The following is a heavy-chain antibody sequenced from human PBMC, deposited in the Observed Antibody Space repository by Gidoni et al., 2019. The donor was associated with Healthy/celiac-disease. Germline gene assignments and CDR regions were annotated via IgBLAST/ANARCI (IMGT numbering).Heavy chain of an antibody. V-gene: IGHV4-34*01. Sequence: QVQLQQWGAGLLKPSETLSLTCAVSGGSFSGYYWSWIRQPPGKGLEWIGEINHSGSTNYNPSLKSRVTISVDTSKNQFSLKLSSVTAADTAVYYCARGRGSGPRNIRYFDLWGRGTLVTVSS. CDR1: GGSFSGYY. D-gene: IGHD2-15*01. CDR2: INHSGST. CDR3: ARGRGSGPRNIRYFDL. J-gene: IGHJ2*01.